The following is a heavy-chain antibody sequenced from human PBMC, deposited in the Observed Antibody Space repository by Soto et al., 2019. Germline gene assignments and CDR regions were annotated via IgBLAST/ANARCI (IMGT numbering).Heavy chain of an antibody. CDR2: ISGSGGST. Sequence: GGSLRLSCAASGFTFSSYAMSWVRQAPGKGLEWVSAISGSGGSTYYADSVKGRFTISRDNSKNTLYLQMNRLRAEDTAVYYCEKDPLRGDYVRAVDYWGQGTLVTVSS. D-gene: IGHD4-17*01. CDR3: EKDPLRGDYVRAVDY. CDR1: GFTFSSYA. V-gene: IGHV3-23*01. J-gene: IGHJ4*02.